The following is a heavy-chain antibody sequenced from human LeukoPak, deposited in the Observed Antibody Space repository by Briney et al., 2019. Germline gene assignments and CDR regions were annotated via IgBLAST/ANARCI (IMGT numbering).Heavy chain of an antibody. CDR2: INWNGGST. V-gene: IGHV3-20*04. CDR1: GFTFDDYA. CDR3: ARGTLIAVAGFTDAFDI. Sequence: GGSLRLSCAASGFTFDDYAMHWVRQAPGKGLEWVSGINWNGGSTGYADSVKGRFTISRDNAKNSLYLQMNSLRAEDTALYYCARGTLIAVAGFTDAFDIWGQGTMVTVSS. J-gene: IGHJ3*02. D-gene: IGHD6-19*01.